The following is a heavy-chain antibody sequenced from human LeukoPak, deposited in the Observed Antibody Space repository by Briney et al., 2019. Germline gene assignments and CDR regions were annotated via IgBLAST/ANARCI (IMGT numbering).Heavy chain of an antibody. D-gene: IGHD6-19*01. CDR3: ARVSDISVAAYFDY. V-gene: IGHV3-20*04. CDR2: INWNGGST. J-gene: IGHJ4*02. Sequence: GSLRLSCAASGFTFDDYGLSWVRQAPGKGLEWVSTINWNGGSTGYADSVKGRFTISRDNAKNSLYLQMNSLRAEDTALYYCARVSDISVAAYFDYWGQGTLVTVSS. CDR1: GFTFDDYG.